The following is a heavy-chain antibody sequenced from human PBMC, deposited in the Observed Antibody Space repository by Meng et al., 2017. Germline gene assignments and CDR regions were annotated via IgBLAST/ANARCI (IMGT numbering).Heavy chain of an antibody. CDR2: INHSGST. V-gene: IGHV4-34*01. CDR3: ASGGADCSGGSCYSS. J-gene: IGHJ4*02. Sequence: GSLRLSCAVYGGSFSGYYWSWIRQPPGKGLEWIGEINHSGSTNYNPSLKSRVTISVDTSKNQFSLKLSSVTAADTAVYYCASGGADCSGGSCYSSWGQGTLVTVSS. CDR1: GGSFSGYY. D-gene: IGHD2-15*01.